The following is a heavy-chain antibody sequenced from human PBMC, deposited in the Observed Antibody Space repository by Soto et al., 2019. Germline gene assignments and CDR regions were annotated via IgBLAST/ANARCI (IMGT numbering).Heavy chain of an antibody. CDR3: ATATGSSSPPPDY. V-gene: IGHV3-21*01. CDR2: ISSSSSYI. J-gene: IGHJ4*02. D-gene: IGHD6-13*01. Sequence: EVQLVESGGGLVKPGGSLRLSCAASGFTFSSYSMNWVRQAPGKGLEWVSSISSSSSYIYYADSVKGRFTISRDNAKNSLYLQMNSLRAEDTAVYYCATATGSSSPPPDYWGQGTLVTVSS. CDR1: GFTFSSYS.